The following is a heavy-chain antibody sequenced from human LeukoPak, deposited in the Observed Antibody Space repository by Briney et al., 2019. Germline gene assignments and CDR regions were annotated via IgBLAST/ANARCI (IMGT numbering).Heavy chain of an antibody. CDR3: ARDITAVAGTGGDY. D-gene: IGHD6-19*01. CDR2: INTNTGNP. J-gene: IGHJ4*02. Sequence: ASVKVSCKASGYTFTSYAMNWVRQAPGQGLEWMGWINTNTGNPTYAQGFTGRFVSSLDTSVSTAYLQISSLKAEDTAVYYCARDITAVAGTGGDYWGQGTLVTVSS. CDR1: GYTFTSYA. V-gene: IGHV7-4-1*02.